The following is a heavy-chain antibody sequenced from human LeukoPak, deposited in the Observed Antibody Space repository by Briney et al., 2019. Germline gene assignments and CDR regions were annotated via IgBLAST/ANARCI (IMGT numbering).Heavy chain of an antibody. J-gene: IGHJ4*02. Sequence: GGSLRLSCAASGFTFSSYSMNWVRQAPGKGLEWVSFISSSGNTIYHADSVKGRFTISRDNAKNSLYLQMDSLRDEDTAVHYCARTYGSFDYWGQGTLVTVSS. V-gene: IGHV3-48*02. CDR2: ISSSGNTI. D-gene: IGHD4-17*01. CDR3: ARTYGSFDY. CDR1: GFTFSSYS.